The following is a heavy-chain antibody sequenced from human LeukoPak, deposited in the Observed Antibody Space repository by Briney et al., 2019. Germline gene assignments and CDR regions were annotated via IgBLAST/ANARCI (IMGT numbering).Heavy chain of an antibody. V-gene: IGHV3-23*01. CDR2: IGGDGRS. CDR3: ARVSGTDSSGYVEIDF. J-gene: IGHJ4*02. Sequence: PGGSLRLSCAASGFTFTPNAMNWVRQAPGKGLEWVSGIGGDGRSHYTDSVKGRFTISRDNAKNTLYLQMNSLRAEDTAVYYCARVSGTDSSGYVEIDFWGQGTLVTVSS. D-gene: IGHD3-22*01. CDR1: GFTFTPNA.